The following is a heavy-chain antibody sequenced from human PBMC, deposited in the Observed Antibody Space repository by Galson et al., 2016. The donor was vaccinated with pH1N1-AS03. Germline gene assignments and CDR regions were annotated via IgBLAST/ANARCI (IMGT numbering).Heavy chain of an antibody. CDR1: GFTFSSYS. D-gene: IGHD4-11*01. V-gene: IGHV3-64*04. J-gene: IGHJ6*02. Sequence: SLRLSCAASGFTFSSYSIHWVRQAPGKGLEYVSAISSDGDTYYTDSVKGRFTISRDNSKNTVYLQMNSLRAEDTAVYYCAKDHSNFYGMDVWGQGTTVTVSS. CDR3: AKDHSNFYGMDV. CDR2: ISSDGDT.